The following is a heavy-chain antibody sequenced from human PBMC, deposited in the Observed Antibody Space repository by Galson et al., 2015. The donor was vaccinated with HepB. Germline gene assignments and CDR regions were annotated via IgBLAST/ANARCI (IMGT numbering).Heavy chain of an antibody. J-gene: IGHJ6*03. CDR2: IYTSGST. V-gene: IGHV4-61*02. CDR3: AGGSSTRGADYYYYYMDV. D-gene: IGHD2-2*01. CDR1: GGSISSGSYY. Sequence: TLSLTCTVSGGSISSGSYYWSWIRQPAGKGLEWIGRIYTSGSTNYNPSLKSRVTMSVDTSKNQFSLKLSSVTAADTAVYYCAGGSSTRGADYYYYYMDVWGKGTTVTVSS.